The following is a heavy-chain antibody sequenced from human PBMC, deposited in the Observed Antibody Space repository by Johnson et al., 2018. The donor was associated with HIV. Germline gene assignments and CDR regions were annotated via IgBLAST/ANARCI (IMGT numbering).Heavy chain of an antibody. J-gene: IGHJ3*02. CDR1: GFTFSSYA. Sequence: MLLVESGGGVVQPGGSLRLSCAASGFTFSSYAMSWVRQAPGKGLEWVSAISGSGGSTYYADSVKGRFTISRDNSKNTLYLQMNSLRAEDTAVYYCAKTLRSHLHIVVVTAIPRAFDIWGQGTMVTVSS. V-gene: IGHV3-23*04. CDR2: ISGSGGST. CDR3: AKTLRSHLHIVVVTAIPRAFDI. D-gene: IGHD2-21*02.